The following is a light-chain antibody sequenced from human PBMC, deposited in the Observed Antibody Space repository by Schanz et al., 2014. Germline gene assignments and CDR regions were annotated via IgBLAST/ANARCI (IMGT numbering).Light chain of an antibody. J-gene: IGLJ2*01. V-gene: IGLV2-14*01. CDR2: DVS. CDR1: ISDVGGYNY. Sequence: QSALTQPASVSGSPGQSITISCTGTISDVGGYNYVSWYQQHPGKAPKLMIYDVSNRPSGVSNRFSGSKSGNTASLTISGLQAEDEADYYCSSYGGSNFVVFGGGTKLTVL. CDR3: SSYGGSNFVV.